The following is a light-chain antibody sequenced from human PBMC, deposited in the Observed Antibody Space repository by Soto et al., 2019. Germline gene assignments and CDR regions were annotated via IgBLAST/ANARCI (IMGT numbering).Light chain of an antibody. CDR3: SSYAGDYNLYV. J-gene: IGLJ1*01. CDR1: SSDFGGYNY. Sequence: QSVLTQPPSASGSPGQSVTISCTGTSSDFGGYNYVSWYQHHPGKAPKILIYEVSKRPSGVPDRFSGSKSANTASLTVSGLQAVDEADYFCSSYAGDYNLYVFGTGTKVTVL. CDR2: EVS. V-gene: IGLV2-8*01.